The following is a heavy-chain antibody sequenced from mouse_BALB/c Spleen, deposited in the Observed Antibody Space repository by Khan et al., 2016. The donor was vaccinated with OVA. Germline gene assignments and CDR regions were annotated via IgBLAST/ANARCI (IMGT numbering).Heavy chain of an antibody. CDR3: ARVYGGDFDY. Sequence: EVQLQESGPGLVKPSQSLSLTCTVTGYSITTDYAWNWIRQFPGNKLEWMGFISYNGNTKYNPSLKSRISITRDTSKNQFFLQLKSVTTEDTARYYGARVYGGDFDYWGQGTTLTVSS. J-gene: IGHJ2*01. D-gene: IGHD1-1*01. CDR1: GYSITTDYA. V-gene: IGHV3-2*02. CDR2: ISYNGNT.